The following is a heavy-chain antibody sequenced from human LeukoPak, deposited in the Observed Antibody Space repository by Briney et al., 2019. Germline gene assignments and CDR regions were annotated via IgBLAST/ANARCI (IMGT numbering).Heavy chain of an antibody. CDR1: GFTFSNYT. V-gene: IGHV3-21*01. J-gene: IGHJ6*02. CDR2: ISGSSIYI. D-gene: IGHD1-26*01. CDR3: ASKVGATTDFYYYGMDV. Sequence: GGSLRLSCAASGFTFSNYTVNWVRQAPGKGLEWVSSISGSSIYIYYAESVKGRFTISRDNAKNSLYLQINSLRAEDTAVYYCASKVGATTDFYYYGMDVWGQGTTVTVSS.